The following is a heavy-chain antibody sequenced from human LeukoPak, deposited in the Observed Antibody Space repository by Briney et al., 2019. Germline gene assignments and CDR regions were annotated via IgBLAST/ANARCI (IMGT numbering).Heavy chain of an antibody. CDR2: IYYSGST. CDR1: GFTFSSYA. D-gene: IGHD5-18*01. CDR3: ARETIQLDAFDI. J-gene: IGHJ3*02. Sequence: PGGSLRLSCAASGFTFSSYAMSWIRQPPGKGLEWIGYIYYSGSTYYNPSLKSRVTISVDTSKNQFSLKLSSVTAADTAVYYCARETIQLDAFDIWGQGTMVTVSS. V-gene: IGHV4-59*01.